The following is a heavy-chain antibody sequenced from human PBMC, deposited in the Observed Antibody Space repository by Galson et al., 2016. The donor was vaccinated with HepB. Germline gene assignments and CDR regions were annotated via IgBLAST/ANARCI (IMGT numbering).Heavy chain of an antibody. V-gene: IGHV4-31*03. Sequence: TLSLTCTVSGGSFSSGAYYWSWIRHHPGRGLEWIGYIYYNGDTYYNPSLRSRLTISIDTSKNHLSLTLSSVTAADTAVYYCARHSLGHDAFDMWGLGKVVAVSS. CDR2: IYYNGDT. D-gene: IGHD3-16*01. CDR3: ARHSLGHDAFDM. J-gene: IGHJ3*02. CDR1: GGSFSSGAYY.